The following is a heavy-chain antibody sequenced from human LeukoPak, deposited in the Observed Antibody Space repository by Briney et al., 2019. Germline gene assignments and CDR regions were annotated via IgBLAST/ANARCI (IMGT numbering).Heavy chain of an antibody. CDR2: IYSDNT. D-gene: IGHD2-21*01. CDR1: GFTVSSNS. CDR3: AKDYRAHPLRPNWLDP. J-gene: IGHJ5*02. V-gene: IGHV3-53*01. Sequence: GGSLRLSCTASGFTVSSNSMSWVRQAPGKGLEWVSFIYSDNTHYSDSVKGRFTISRDNSKNTLYLQMNSLRAEDTAVYYCAKDYRAHPLRPNWLDPWGQGTLVTVSS.